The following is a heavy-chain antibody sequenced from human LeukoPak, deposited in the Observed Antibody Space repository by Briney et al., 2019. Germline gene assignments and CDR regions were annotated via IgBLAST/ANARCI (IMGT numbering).Heavy chain of an antibody. CDR3: ARDRGPGYSSSWYHY. D-gene: IGHD6-13*01. CDR1: GFTFSSYE. V-gene: IGHV3-48*03. J-gene: IGHJ4*02. CDR2: ISSSGSTI. Sequence: PGGSLRLSCAASGFTFSSYEMNWVRQAPGKGLEWVSYISSSGSTIYYADSVKGRFTISRDNAKNSLYLQMNSLRAEDTAVYYCARDRGPGYSSSWYHYWGQGTLVTVSS.